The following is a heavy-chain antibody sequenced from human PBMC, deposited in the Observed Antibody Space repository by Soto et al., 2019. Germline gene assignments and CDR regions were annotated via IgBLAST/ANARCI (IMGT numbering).Heavy chain of an antibody. Sequence: QVQLVQSGAEVKKPGSSVTVSCKASGGTFSSLAISWVRQAPGQGLEWMGGLVPVFGTANYAQKFQDRVTITADKSTSPSYMELSSLRSEDTGVYYCARSPGVFDYWRQGTLVTVAS. CDR2: LVPVFGTA. D-gene: IGHD3-10*01. CDR1: GGTFSSLA. J-gene: IGHJ4*02. V-gene: IGHV1-69*06. CDR3: ARSPGVFDY.